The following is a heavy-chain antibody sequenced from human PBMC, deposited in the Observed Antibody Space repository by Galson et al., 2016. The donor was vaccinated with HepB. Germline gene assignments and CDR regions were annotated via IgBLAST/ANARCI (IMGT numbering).Heavy chain of an antibody. V-gene: IGHV3-48*03. CDR3: ARRLSPVSCDY. CDR1: GFIFSSYN. J-gene: IGHJ4*02. Sequence: SLRLSCAASGFIFSSYNMKWARQAPGKGLEWVSYISGGSGTRVYAESVKGRFTISRDNAKNSLSLPMDSLRADDTAVSFCARRLSPVSCDYWGQGTLVTVSS. D-gene: IGHD2/OR15-2a*01. CDR2: ISGGSGTR.